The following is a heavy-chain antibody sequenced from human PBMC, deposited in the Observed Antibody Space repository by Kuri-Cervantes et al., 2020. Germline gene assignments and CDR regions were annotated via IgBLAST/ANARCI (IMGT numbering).Heavy chain of an antibody. CDR1: GFTFDDYA. D-gene: IGHD3-22*01. Sequence: GGSLRLSCAASGFTFDDYAMHWVRQAPGKGLEWVSGISWNSGSIGYADSVKGRFTISRDNAKNSLYLQMNSLRAEDTALYYCAKAPHSYYYDSSGYYSEYFQHWGQGTLDTV. V-gene: IGHV3-9*01. CDR3: AKAPHSYYYDSSGYYSEYFQH. J-gene: IGHJ1*01. CDR2: ISWNSGSI.